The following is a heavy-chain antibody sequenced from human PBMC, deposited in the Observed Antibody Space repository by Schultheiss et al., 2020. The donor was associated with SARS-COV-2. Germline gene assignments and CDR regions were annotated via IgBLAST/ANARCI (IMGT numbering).Heavy chain of an antibody. J-gene: IGHJ3*01. CDR1: GFTFSNYW. CDR2: MNPSAGDI. D-gene: IGHD2-2*01. CDR3: ARDHPPSTAGLDL. Sequence: GGSLRLSCAASGFTFSNYWMSWVRQAPGEGLVWVSRMNPSAGDIKYADSVRGRFFISRDNAQNTLFLEMNSLRVEDTAVYYCARDHPPSTAGLDLWGQGTMVTVSS. V-gene: IGHV3-74*01.